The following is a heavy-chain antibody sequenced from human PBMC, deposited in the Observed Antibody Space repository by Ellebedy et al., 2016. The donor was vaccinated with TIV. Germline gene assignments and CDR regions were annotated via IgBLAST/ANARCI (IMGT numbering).Heavy chain of an antibody. CDR2: ISGQNGNT. V-gene: IGHV1-18*01. J-gene: IGHJ3*02. D-gene: IGHD2-15*01. CDR1: GYTFTSNG. Sequence: ASVKVSXKASGYTFTSNGIIWVRQAPGQGLEWMGWISGQNGNTKYAQKFQGGVTMTTDTSTSTAYMELRSLRSDDTAVYYCARVFVVSGGSYQSAAFDIWGQGTMVTVSS. CDR3: ARVFVVSGGSYQSAAFDI.